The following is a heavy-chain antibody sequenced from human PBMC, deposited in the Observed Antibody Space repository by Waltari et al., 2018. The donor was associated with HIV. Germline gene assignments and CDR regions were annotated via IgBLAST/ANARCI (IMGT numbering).Heavy chain of an antibody. Sequence: QLQLQESGPGLVKPSETLSLTCTVPGVSLSSRSYYWGWIRQPPGKGLEWIGSIYYSGSTYYNPSLKSRVTISVDTSKNQFSLKLSSVTAADTAVYYCAREPGRVEYQTRAGSTVWFDPWGQGTLVTVSS. J-gene: IGHJ5*02. V-gene: IGHV4-39*07. CDR2: IYYSGST. CDR3: AREPGRVEYQTRAGSTVWFDP. D-gene: IGHD2-2*01. CDR1: GVSLSSRSYY.